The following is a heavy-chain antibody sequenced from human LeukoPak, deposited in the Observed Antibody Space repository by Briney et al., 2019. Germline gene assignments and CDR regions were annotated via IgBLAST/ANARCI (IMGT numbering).Heavy chain of an antibody. D-gene: IGHD3-9*01. CDR1: GHTFTSYG. J-gene: IGHJ4*02. CDR2: ISAYNGNT. Sequence: ASVKVSCKASGHTFTSYGISWVRQAPGQGLEWMGWISAYNGNTNYAQKLQGRVTMTTDTSTSTAYMELRSLRSDDTAVYYCARGGYDILTGYYPFDYWGQGTLVTVSS. CDR3: ARGGYDILTGYYPFDY. V-gene: IGHV1-18*01.